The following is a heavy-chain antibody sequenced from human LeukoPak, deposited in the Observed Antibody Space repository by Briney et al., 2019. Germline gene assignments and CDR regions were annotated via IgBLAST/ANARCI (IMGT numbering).Heavy chain of an antibody. Sequence: SETLSLTCTVSGGSISSSSYYWGWIRQPPGKGLEWIGSIYYSGSTYYNPSLKGRVTISVDTSKNQFSLKLSSVTAADTAVYYCARIHNWNFPYYFDYWGQGTLVTVSS. CDR3: ARIHNWNFPYYFDY. CDR2: IYYSGST. CDR1: GGSISSSSYY. D-gene: IGHD1-7*01. J-gene: IGHJ4*02. V-gene: IGHV4-39*01.